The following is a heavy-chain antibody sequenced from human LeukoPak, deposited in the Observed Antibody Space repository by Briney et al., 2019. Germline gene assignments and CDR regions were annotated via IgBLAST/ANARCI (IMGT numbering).Heavy chain of an antibody. CDR2: INPNSGGT. V-gene: IGHV1-2*02. J-gene: IGHJ5*02. Sequence: ASVKVSCKASGYTFTGYYMHWVRQAPGQGLEWMGWINPNSGGTNYAQKFQGRVTMTRDTSISTAYMELSRLRSDDTAVYYCARDGYDYSNYGPSDPWGQGTLVTVSS. CDR3: ARDGYDYSNYGPSDP. CDR1: GYTFTGYY. D-gene: IGHD4-4*01.